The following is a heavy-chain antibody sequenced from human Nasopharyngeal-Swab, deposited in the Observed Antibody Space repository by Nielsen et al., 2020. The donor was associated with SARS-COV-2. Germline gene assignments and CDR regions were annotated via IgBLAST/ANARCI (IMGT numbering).Heavy chain of an antibody. J-gene: IGHJ6*03. CDR2: IYYSGST. CDR3: ARVRGVPDYYMDV. V-gene: IGHV4-59*12. D-gene: IGHD3-16*01. CDR1: GGSISSYY. Sequence: SETLSLTCTVSGGSISSYYWSWIRQPPGKGLEWIGYIYYSGSTNYHPSLKSRVTISVDTSKNQFSLKLSSVTAADTAVYYCARVRGVPDYYMDVWGKGTTVTVSS.